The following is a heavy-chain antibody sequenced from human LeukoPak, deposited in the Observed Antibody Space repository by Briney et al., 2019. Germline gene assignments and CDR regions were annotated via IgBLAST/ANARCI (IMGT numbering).Heavy chain of an antibody. V-gene: IGHV1-69*05. Sequence: SVKVSCKASGGTFSSYAISWVRQAPGQGLEWMGGIIPIFGTANYAQKFQGRVTITTDESTSTAYTELSSLRSEDTAVYYCARGRIAVAGFNDYWGQGTLVTVSS. CDR1: GGTFSSYA. CDR3: ARGRIAVAGFNDY. CDR2: IIPIFGTA. D-gene: IGHD6-19*01. J-gene: IGHJ4*02.